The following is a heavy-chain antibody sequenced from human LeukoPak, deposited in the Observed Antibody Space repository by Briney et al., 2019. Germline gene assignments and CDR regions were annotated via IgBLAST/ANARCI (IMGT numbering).Heavy chain of an antibody. CDR3: TRGTGCTGGSCSYYGMDV. D-gene: IGHD2-15*01. CDR1: GCTFSSYA. V-gene: IGHV1-3*01. CDR2: INAGNGDT. J-gene: IGHJ6*02. Sequence: AASVKVSCKGSGCTFSSYAIHWVRQAPGQRLEWMGWINAGNGDTKYSQKFQGRVTITRDTSATTAYMELSSLRSEDTAVYYCTRGTGCTGGSCSYYGMDVWGQGTTVTVSS.